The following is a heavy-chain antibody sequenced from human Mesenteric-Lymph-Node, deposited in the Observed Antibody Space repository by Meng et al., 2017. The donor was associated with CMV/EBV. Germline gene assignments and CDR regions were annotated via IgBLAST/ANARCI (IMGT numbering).Heavy chain of an antibody. CDR3: ASKGVVAAEYYFDY. V-gene: IGHV4-4*02. Sequence: VSDGSISSSNWWSWVRQPPGKGLEWIGEICHSGSTNYNPSLKSRVTISVDKSKNQFSLKLSSVTAADTAVYYCASKGVVAAEYYFDYWGQGTLVTVSS. CDR1: DGSISSSNW. D-gene: IGHD6-13*01. J-gene: IGHJ4*02. CDR2: ICHSGST.